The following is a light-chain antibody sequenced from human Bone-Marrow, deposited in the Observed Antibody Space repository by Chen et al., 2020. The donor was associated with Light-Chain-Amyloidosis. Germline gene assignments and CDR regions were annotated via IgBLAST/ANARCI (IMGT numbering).Light chain of an antibody. V-gene: IGLV3-21*02. CDR2: DDS. CDR3: QVGDGSRDRPV. J-gene: IGLJ3*02. CDR1: NIGSTS. Sequence: SYVLTQPSSVSVAPGQTATIACGGNNIGSTSVHWYQQTPGQAPLIVVYDDSDRPSGIPERLSGSNAGTTANLHMSRVEAGDEADYYCQVGDGSRDRPVFGGGTKLTVL.